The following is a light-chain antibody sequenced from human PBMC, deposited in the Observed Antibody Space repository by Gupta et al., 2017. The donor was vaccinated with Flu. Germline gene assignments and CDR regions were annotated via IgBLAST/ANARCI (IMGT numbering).Light chain of an antibody. V-gene: IGKV1-16*02. Sequence: DIQITQSPSSLSASVGDSVTITCRASQGISNYLAWFQQKPGEAPKSLIYAAAFLQSGVPSKFSGSGSGTGFTLTINSLQPEDFATYYCQQYNSYPITFGGGTKVELK. CDR3: QQYNSYPIT. J-gene: IGKJ4*01. CDR2: AAA. CDR1: QGISNY.